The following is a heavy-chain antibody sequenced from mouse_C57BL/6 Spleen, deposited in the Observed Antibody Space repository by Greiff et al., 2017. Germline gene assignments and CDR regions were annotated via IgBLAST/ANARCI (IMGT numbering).Heavy chain of an antibody. Sequence: EVQLVESGPGLVKPSQSLSLTCSVTGYSITSGYYWNWIRQFPGNKLEWMGYISYDGSNNYNPSLKNRISITRDTSKNQFFLKLNSVTTEDTATYYCAREATVVATVDYWGQGTTLTVSS. D-gene: IGHD1-1*01. V-gene: IGHV3-6*01. CDR3: AREATVVATVDY. CDR1: GYSITSGYY. CDR2: ISYDGSN. J-gene: IGHJ2*01.